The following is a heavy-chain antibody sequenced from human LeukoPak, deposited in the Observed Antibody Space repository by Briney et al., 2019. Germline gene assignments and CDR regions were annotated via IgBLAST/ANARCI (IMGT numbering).Heavy chain of an antibody. V-gene: IGHV7-4-1*02. J-gene: IGHJ6*03. CDR2: INTNTGNP. Sequence: ASVKVSCKASGYTFTSYAMNWVRQAPGQGLEWMGWINTNTGNPTYAQGFTGRFVFSLDTSVSTAYLQISSLKAEDTAVYYCARDPYSGTYSVGLYYYYMDVWGKGTTVTVSS. D-gene: IGHD1-26*01. CDR3: ARDPYSGTYSVGLYYYYMDV. CDR1: GYTFTSYA.